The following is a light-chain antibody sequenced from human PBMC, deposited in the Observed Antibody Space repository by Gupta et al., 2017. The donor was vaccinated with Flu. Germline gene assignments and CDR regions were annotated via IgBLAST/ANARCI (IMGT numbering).Light chain of an antibody. CDR1: QSVSNSS. CDR2: GSS. J-gene: IGKJ1*01. CDR3: QQWGTSSWT. Sequence: GTLSLSPGERATHSCRTSQSVSNSSLGWYQQKPGQAPRLLIYGSSNRATDIPDRFSGSGSGTDFTLTISRLEPEDFAVYYCQQWGTSSWTFGQGTKVEAK. V-gene: IGKV3-20*01.